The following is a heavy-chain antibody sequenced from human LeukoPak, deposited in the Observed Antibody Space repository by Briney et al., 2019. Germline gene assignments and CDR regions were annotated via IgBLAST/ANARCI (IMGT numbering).Heavy chain of an antibody. CDR3: ARVFLERLTSGYFDN. V-gene: IGHV3-30-3*01. CDR2: ISYDGRQK. D-gene: IGHD3-3*01. CDR1: GFSFSSYA. Sequence: PGGSLRLSCAASGFSFSSYAMSWVRQAPGKGLEWVAVISYDGRQKFYGDSVKGRFTISRDNPKNTVYLQMNSLRNDDTAVYYCARVFLERLTSGYFDNWGQGNLVTVSP. J-gene: IGHJ4*02.